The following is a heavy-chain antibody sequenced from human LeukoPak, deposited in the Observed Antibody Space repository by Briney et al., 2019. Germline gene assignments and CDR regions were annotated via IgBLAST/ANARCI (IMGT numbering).Heavy chain of an antibody. CDR1: GFTFDDYA. Sequence: GGSLRLSCAASGFTFDDYAMHWVRQAPGKGLEWVSRITWNSGSTLYADSVKGRFTISRDNAKNSLYLQMNSLRAEDTAFYYCAKGAGVASLIVDAFNVWGQGTMVTVSS. V-gene: IGHV3-9*01. D-gene: IGHD1-26*01. J-gene: IGHJ3*01. CDR3: AKGAGVASLIVDAFNV. CDR2: ITWNSGST.